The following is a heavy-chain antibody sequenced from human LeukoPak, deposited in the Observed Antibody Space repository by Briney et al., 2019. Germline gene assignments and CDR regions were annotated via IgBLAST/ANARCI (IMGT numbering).Heavy chain of an antibody. V-gene: IGHV4-39*01. J-gene: IGHJ4*02. CDR1: GGSISIISSSTYY. Sequence: PSETLSLTCTVSGGSISIISSSTYYWGWIRQAPGKGLEWIGSLYYGENSHYNPSLKSRATLSVDTSNNQFSLKLTSVTAADAAEYFCARQLPTAAADTRGYFDYWGQGTVVTVSS. CDR3: ARQLPTAAADTRGYFDY. D-gene: IGHD6-25*01. CDR2: LYYGENS.